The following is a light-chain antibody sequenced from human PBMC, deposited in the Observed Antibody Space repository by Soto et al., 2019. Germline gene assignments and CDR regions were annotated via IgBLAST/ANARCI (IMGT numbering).Light chain of an antibody. CDR3: QHYYYWPPWT. V-gene: IGKV3-15*01. Sequence: EIVMTQSPATLSVSPGERATLSCRASQSLGSNLAWYQQKPGQAPRLLIYGVSTRATGVPARFSGSGSGTEFTLTISSLQPEDFAVYYCQHYYYWPPWTFGQGTKVDIK. CDR1: QSLGSN. CDR2: GVS. J-gene: IGKJ1*01.